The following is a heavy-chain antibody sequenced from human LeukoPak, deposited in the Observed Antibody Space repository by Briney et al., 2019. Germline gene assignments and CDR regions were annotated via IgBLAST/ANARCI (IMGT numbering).Heavy chain of an antibody. CDR2: IRYDGSDS. V-gene: IGHV3-30*02. CDR3: AKRMGPTIAATDLDY. J-gene: IGHJ4*02. CDR1: GYTFSNYA. Sequence: GGSLRLSCSAFGYTFSNYAMHWVRQAPGKGLDWVAFIRYDGSDSYYTDSVKGRFTISRDDSKKTLYLQMNSLRTEDTAVYYCAKRMGPTIAATDLDYWGQGTLVTVSS. D-gene: IGHD6-13*01.